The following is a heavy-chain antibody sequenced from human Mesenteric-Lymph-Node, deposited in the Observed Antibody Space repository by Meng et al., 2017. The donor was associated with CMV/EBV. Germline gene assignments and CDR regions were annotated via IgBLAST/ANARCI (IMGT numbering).Heavy chain of an antibody. V-gene: IGHV1-69*01. D-gene: IGHD3-9*01. CDR3: ARGGYDIPGVGNYWYFDL. J-gene: IGHJ2*01. Sequence: GTFSSYAISWVRQAPGQGLEWMGGIIPIFGTANYAQKFQGRVTITADESTSTAYMELSSLRSEDTAVYYCARGGYDIPGVGNYWYFDLWGRGTLVTVSS. CDR1: GTFSSYA. CDR2: IIPIFGTA.